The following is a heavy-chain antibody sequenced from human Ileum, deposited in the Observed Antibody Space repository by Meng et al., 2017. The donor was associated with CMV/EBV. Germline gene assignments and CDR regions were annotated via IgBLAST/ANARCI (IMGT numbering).Heavy chain of an antibody. J-gene: IGHJ4*02. CDR3: IKISGRWV. Sequence: EVQLVESGGGLVKPGGSLRLSCAASGFTFSDTWMSWVCQAPGKGLEWLGHIKSKTDGGTTDYATPVKGRFIISRDDSKNTLYLQMNSLKTEDTAIYYCIKISGRWVWGQGTLVTVSS. CDR1: GFTFSDTW. V-gene: IGHV3-15*01. CDR2: IKSKTDGGTT. D-gene: IGHD1-26*01.